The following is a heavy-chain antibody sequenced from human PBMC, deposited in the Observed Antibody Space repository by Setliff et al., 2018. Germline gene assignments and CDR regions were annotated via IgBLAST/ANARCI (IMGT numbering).Heavy chain of an antibody. V-gene: IGHV4-59*04. CDR1: GDSLSGYY. CDR2: IYDSGTT. Sequence: PSETLSLTCAVYGDSLSGYYWSWIRQSPKKGLEWIGTIYDSGTTYYNPSLKSRVTISVDTSKNQFSLRLSSVTAADTAVYYCAICRYQVPYNYWGQGSLVTVSS. J-gene: IGHJ4*02. D-gene: IGHD2-2*01. CDR3: AICRYQVPYNY.